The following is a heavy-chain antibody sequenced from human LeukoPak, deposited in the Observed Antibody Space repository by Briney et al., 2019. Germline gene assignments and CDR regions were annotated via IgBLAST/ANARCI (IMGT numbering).Heavy chain of an antibody. D-gene: IGHD7-27*01. V-gene: IGHV3-48*02. J-gene: IGHJ4*02. CDR3: ARDKNWAFDY. Sequence: PGGSLRLSCAASGFTFSDYTMNWVRQAPGRGREWISFISRDSTAIRYADSVKGRFTISRDNAKNSLYLQINSLKDEDTAVYYCARDKNWAFDYWGQGTLVTVSS. CDR2: ISRDSTAI. CDR1: GFTFSDYT.